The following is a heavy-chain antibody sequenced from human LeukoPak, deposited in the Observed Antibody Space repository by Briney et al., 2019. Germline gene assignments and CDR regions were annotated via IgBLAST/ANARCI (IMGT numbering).Heavy chain of an antibody. V-gene: IGHV3-30*02. J-gene: IGHJ4*02. CDR1: GFTFTSYD. CDR3: ARESPDSSGYYYFDY. Sequence: GGSLRLSCAASGFTFTSYDMHWVRQAPGKGLEWVALIWYDGSNKYYADSVKGRFTISRDNSKNTLYLQMNSLRAEDTAVYYCARESPDSSGYYYFDYWGQGTLVTVSS. D-gene: IGHD3-22*01. CDR2: IWYDGSNK.